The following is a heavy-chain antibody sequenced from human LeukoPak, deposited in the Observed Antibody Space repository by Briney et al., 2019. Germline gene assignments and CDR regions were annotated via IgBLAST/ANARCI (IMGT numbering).Heavy chain of an antibody. J-gene: IGHJ4*02. V-gene: IGHV3-30*02. CDR2: VRFDGSNT. CDR1: GFYFNTYA. D-gene: IGHD6-19*01. Sequence: GGSLRLSCAASGFYFNTYAMHWVRQAPGEGLEWVAFVRFDGSNTRYADSVQGRFTISRDNSKNTLFLQMNNLRPEDTAVYYCAKSSGSSSWYDYFDYWGQGTLATVSS. CDR3: AKSSGSSSWYDYFDY.